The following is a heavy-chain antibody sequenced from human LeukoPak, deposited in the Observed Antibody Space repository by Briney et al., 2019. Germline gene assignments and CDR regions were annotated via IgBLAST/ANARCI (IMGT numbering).Heavy chain of an antibody. CDR3: AKDRGGFYQPEEFDY. CDR1: GLTFSSYA. J-gene: IGHJ4*02. Sequence: GGSLRLSCAASGLTFSSYAMSWVRQAPGKGLEWVSAISGRGGSTYYADSVKGRFTISRGNSKNTLYLQMNSLRAEDTAVYYCAKDRGGFYQPEEFDYWGQGTLVTVSS. V-gene: IGHV3-23*01. CDR2: ISGRGGST. D-gene: IGHD3-22*01.